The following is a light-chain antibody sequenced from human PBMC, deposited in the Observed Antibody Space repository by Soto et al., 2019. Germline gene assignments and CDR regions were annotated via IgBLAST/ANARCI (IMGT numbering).Light chain of an antibody. CDR1: SSDIGASNY. V-gene: IGLV2-14*01. CDR3: TSYTSSTTWV. Sequence: QSGLTQPASVSGSPGQSITVSCTGTSSDIGASNYVSWYQQHPGKAPKLIISEVSNRPSGVSNRFSGSKSGSTASLTISGLQAEDEADYYCTSYTSSTTWVFGGGTKLTVL. CDR2: EVS. J-gene: IGLJ3*02.